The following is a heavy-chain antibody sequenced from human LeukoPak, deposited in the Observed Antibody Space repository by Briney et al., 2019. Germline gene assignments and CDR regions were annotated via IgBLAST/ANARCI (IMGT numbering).Heavy chain of an antibody. J-gene: IGHJ4*02. CDR3: VKYYSDTTGYDK. Sequence: GGSLRLSCAASGFTFSSCSMIWVRLAPGKGLEWVSSISSNSDYIFYADSVKGRFTISRDNAKNSLYLQMNSLRAEDTAVYYCVKYYSDTTGYDKWGQGTLVTVSS. V-gene: IGHV3-21*01. D-gene: IGHD3-22*01. CDR1: GFTFSSCS. CDR2: ISSNSDYI.